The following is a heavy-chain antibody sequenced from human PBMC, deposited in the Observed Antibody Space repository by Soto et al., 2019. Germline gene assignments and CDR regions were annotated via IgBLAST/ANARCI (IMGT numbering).Heavy chain of an antibody. Sequence: SETLSLTCSVSGGSISSYYWSWIRQPPGKGLEWIGYMYYSGTTNYNPSLKSRVTISVDTSKNQFSLKLTSVTAADTAVYYCATLLYASGTYRFDPWGQGTLVT. D-gene: IGHD3-10*01. V-gene: IGHV4-59*08. J-gene: IGHJ5*02. CDR1: GGSISSYY. CDR2: MYYSGTT. CDR3: ATLLYASGTYRFDP.